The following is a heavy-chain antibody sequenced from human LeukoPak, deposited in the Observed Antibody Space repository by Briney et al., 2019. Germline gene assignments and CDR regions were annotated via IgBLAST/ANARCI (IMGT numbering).Heavy chain of an antibody. CDR3: ARGSGNSGYDVHDY. J-gene: IGHJ4*02. CDR1: ALTLGSYW. D-gene: IGHD5-12*01. V-gene: IGHV3-7*01. Sequence: AGSLRLSCAASALTLGSYWMTWVRQAQGKGLEWVANIQQGGSEKNYADSVKGRFTIYRDNAKNSLYLQMNSLRAEDTAVYYCARGSGNSGYDVHDYWGQGTLVTVSS. CDR2: IQQGGSEK.